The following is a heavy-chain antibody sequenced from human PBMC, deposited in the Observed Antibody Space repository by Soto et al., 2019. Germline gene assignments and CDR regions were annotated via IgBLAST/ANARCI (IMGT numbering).Heavy chain of an antibody. CDR2: IYSGGST. CDR3: ARVASRLRGTGPFDY. Sequence: GGSLRLSCAASGSTVSSNYMSWVRQAPGKGLEWVSVIYSGGSTYYADSVKGRFTISRDNSKNTLYLQMNSLRAEDTAVYYCARVASRLRGTGPFDYWGQGTLVNVS. CDR1: GSTVSSNY. D-gene: IGHD3-9*01. V-gene: IGHV3-66*01. J-gene: IGHJ4*02.